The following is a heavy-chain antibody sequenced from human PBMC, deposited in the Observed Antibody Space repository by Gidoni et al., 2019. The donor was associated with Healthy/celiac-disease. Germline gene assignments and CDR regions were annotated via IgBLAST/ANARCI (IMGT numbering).Heavy chain of an antibody. CDR2: IYTSGST. CDR1: VGSISSGSYY. CDR3: ARSYSILPLDY. D-gene: IGHD6-13*01. J-gene: IGHJ4*01. Sequence: QVQLQESGPGLVKPSQTLSLTCTVSVGSISSGSYYWSWIRQPAGKGLEWIGRIYTSGSTNYNPSLKSRVTISVDTSKNQFSLRLSSVTAADTAVYYCARSYSILPLDYWGQGTLVTVSS. V-gene: IGHV4-61*02.